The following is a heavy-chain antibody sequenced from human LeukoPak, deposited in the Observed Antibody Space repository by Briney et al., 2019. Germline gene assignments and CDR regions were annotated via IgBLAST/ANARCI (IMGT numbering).Heavy chain of an antibody. CDR1: GYTFIGYY. D-gene: IGHD4-23*01. J-gene: IGHJ4*02. CDR3: TRERLSPGKGFDH. V-gene: IGHV1-2*02. CDR2: INPDNGAI. Sequence: ASVKVFFKTSGYTFIGYYMHWVRQAPGRGLEWMGWINPDNGAINHAQKFQGRVTMTRHTSINTVYMELSRLGSDDTAVYYCTRERLSPGKGFDHWGQGTLVTVSS.